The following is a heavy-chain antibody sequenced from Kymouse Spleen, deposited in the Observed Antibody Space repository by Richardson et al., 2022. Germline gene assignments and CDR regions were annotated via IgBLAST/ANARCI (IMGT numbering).Heavy chain of an antibody. CDR3: ARDSSSWYDYYYYGMDV. V-gene: IGHV3-21*03. J-gene: IGHJ6*02. D-gene: IGHD6-13*01. Sequence: EVQLVESGGGLVKPGGSLRLSCAASGFTFSSYSMNWVRQAPGKGLEWVSSISSSSSYIYYADSVKGRFTISRDNAKNSLYLQMNSLRAEDTAVYYCARDSSSWYDYYYYGMDVWGQGTTVTVSS. CDR1: GFTFSSYS. CDR2: ISSSSSYI.